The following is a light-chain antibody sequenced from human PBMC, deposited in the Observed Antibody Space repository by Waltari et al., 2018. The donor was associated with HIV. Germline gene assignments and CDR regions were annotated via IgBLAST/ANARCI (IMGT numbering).Light chain of an antibody. J-gene: IGLJ3*02. Sequence: QSALTQPASASGSPGQSITISCTGTSSDVGGYNYVSWYQQHPGKAPKVMIYEVSNRPSGVSIRYSGSNSGNTASLTISGLQAEDEADYYCSSYTTASTWVFGGGTKLTVL. CDR1: SSDVGGYNY. CDR3: SSYTTASTWV. CDR2: EVS. V-gene: IGLV2-14*01.